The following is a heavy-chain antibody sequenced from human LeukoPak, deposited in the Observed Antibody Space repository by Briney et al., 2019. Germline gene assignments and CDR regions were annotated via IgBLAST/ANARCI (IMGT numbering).Heavy chain of an antibody. CDR2: IYYSGST. V-gene: IGHV4-30-4*01. D-gene: IGHD3-10*01. Sequence: SQTLSLTCTVSGGSISSGDYYWSWIRQPPGKGLEWIGYIYYSGSTYYNPSLKSRVTISVDTSKNQFSLKLSSVTAADTAVYYCARDWPSPMVRESYGMDVWGQGTTVTVSS. CDR1: GGSISSGDYY. J-gene: IGHJ6*02. CDR3: ARDWPSPMVRESYGMDV.